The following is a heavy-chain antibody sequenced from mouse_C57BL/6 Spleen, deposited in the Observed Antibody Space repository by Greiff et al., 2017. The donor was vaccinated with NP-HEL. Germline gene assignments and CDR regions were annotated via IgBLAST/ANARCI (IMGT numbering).Heavy chain of an antibody. J-gene: IGHJ2*01. D-gene: IGHD4-1*01. Sequence: EVKLMESGGGLVQPGRSLRLSCATSGFTFSDFYMEWVRQAPGKGLEWIAASRNKANDYTTEYSASVKGLFIVSRDTSQSILYLQMNALRAEDSAIYYCARDAAGFDYWGQGTTLTVSS. CDR3: ARDAAGFDY. V-gene: IGHV7-1*01. CDR1: GFTFSDFY. CDR2: SRNKANDYTT.